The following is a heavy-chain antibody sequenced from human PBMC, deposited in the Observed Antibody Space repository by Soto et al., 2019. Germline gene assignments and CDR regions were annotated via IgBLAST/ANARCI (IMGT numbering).Heavy chain of an antibody. CDR3: ARGSPNRVGARSYFDY. CDR1: GYTFTSYY. V-gene: IGHV1-46*01. J-gene: IGHJ4*02. Sequence: ASVKVSCKASGYTFTSYYMHWVRQAPGQGLEWMGIINPSGGSTSYAQKFQGRVTMTRDTSTSTVYMELSSLRSEDTAVYYCARGSPNRVGARSYFDYWGQGTLVTVS. CDR2: INPSGGST. D-gene: IGHD1-26*01.